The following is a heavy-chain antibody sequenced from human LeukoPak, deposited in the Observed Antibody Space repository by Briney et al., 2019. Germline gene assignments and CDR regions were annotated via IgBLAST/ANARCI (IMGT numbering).Heavy chain of an antibody. D-gene: IGHD3-10*01. CDR1: GGSISSSSYY. CDR2: IYYSGST. V-gene: IGHV4-39*01. CDR3: ANQRGYYYGSGGNWFDP. Sequence: PSETLSLTCTVSGGSISSSSYYWGWIRQPPGKGLEWIGSIYYSGSTYYNPSLKSRVTISVDTSKNQFSLKLSSVTAADTAVYYCANQRGYYYGSGGNWFDPWGQGTLVTVSS. J-gene: IGHJ5*02.